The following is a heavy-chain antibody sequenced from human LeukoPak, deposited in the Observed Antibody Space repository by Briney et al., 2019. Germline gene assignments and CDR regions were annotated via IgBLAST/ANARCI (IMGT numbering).Heavy chain of an antibody. V-gene: IGHV4-39*07. Sequence: SETLSLTCTVSGGSISSTSHYWAWIRQPPGKGLEWIGSIYYGESAYYNPSLKSRVTISLDTSKNQFSLKLSSVTAADTAVYYCARAGDYYGSGSPQNYYMDVWGKGTTVTISS. CDR3: ARAGDYYGSGSPQNYYMDV. CDR2: IYYGESA. CDR1: GGSISSTSHY. J-gene: IGHJ6*03. D-gene: IGHD3-10*01.